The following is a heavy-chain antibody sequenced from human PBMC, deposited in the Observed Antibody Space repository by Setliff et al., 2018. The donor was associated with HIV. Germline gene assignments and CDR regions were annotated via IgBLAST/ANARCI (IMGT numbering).Heavy chain of an antibody. CDR2: VDPEDGET. J-gene: IGHJ4*02. CDR1: GYTLTELS. V-gene: IGHV1-24*01. Sequence: GASVKVSCKVSGYTLTELSMHWVQQAPGKGLEWMGRVDPEDGETTYAEKFQGRITITADTSTDTAYLELSSLRSEDSAFYYCTTPLDSSGYFGSDYFDYWGQGALVTVSS. D-gene: IGHD3-22*01. CDR3: TTPLDSSGYFGSDYFDY.